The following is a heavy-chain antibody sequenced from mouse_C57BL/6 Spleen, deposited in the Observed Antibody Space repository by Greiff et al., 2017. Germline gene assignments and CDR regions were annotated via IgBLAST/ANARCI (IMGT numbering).Heavy chain of an antibody. J-gene: IGHJ3*01. D-gene: IGHD2-2*01. Sequence: QVQLQQPGAELVRPGSSVKLSCKASGYTFTSYWMDWVKQRPGQGLEWIGNIYPSDSETHYNQKFKDKATLTVDKSASTAYMQLSSLASEDSAVYSCARRAWGYDGGFAYWGQGTLVTVSA. CDR2: IYPSDSET. CDR1: GYTFTSYW. CDR3: ARRAWGYDGGFAY. V-gene: IGHV1-61*01.